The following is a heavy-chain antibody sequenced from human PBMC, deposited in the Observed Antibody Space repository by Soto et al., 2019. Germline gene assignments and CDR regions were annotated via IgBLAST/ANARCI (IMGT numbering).Heavy chain of an antibody. J-gene: IGHJ4*02. CDR2: IYTSGST. D-gene: IGHD3-22*01. Sequence: KTSETLSLTCTVSGGSISSYYWSWIRQPAGKGLEWIGRIYTSGSTNYNPSLKSRVTMSVDTSKNQFSLKLSSVTAADTAVYYCARDAKAYYYDSSGYLFDYWGQGTPVTVSS. CDR1: GGSISSYY. V-gene: IGHV4-4*07. CDR3: ARDAKAYYYDSSGYLFDY.